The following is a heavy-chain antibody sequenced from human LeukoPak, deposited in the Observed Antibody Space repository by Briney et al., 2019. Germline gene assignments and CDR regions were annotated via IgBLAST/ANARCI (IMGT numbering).Heavy chain of an antibody. J-gene: IGHJ4*02. CDR3: VRVGSMVVVANYFDY. CDR2: IRGTGGTT. D-gene: IGHD2-15*01. Sequence: GGSLRLSCAASGFTFNNYALSWVRQAPGKGLEWVSSIRGTGGTTYYSDSVRGRFTISRDNSKNTLSLQMSSLRAEDTAVYYCVRVGSMVVVANYFDYWGQGALVTVSS. V-gene: IGHV3-23*01. CDR1: GFTFNNYA.